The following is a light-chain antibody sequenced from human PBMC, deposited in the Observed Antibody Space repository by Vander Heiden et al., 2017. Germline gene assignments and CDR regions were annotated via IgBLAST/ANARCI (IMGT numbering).Light chain of an antibody. CDR1: QSLLHSNGYNY. CDR3: MQALQTPT. Sequence: DIVMTQSPLCLPVTPGEPASISCRSSQSLLHSNGYNYLDWYLQKPGQSPQLLIYLGSNRASGVPDRFSGSGSGTDFTLKISRVEAEDVGVYYCMQALQTPTFGQGTKVEIK. J-gene: IGKJ1*01. V-gene: IGKV2-28*01. CDR2: LGS.